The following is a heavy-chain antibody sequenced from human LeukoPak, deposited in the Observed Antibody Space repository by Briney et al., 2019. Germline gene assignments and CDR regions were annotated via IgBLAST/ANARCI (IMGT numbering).Heavy chain of an antibody. CDR3: ALGPSRWYFDL. CDR2: IYYSGST. V-gene: IGHV4-59*01. J-gene: IGHJ2*01. CDR1: GGSISSYY. Sequence: PSETLSLTCTVSGGSISSYYWSWIRQPPAKGLEWIGYIYYSGSTNYNPSLKSRVTISVDTSKNQFSLKLSSVTAADTAVYYCALGPSRWYFDLWGRGTLVTVSS.